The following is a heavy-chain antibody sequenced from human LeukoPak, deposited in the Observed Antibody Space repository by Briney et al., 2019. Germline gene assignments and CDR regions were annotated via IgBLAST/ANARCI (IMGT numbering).Heavy chain of an antibody. CDR2: ISSSSSTI. CDR1: GFTFSSYS. D-gene: IGHD6-6*01. J-gene: IGHJ4*02. V-gene: IGHV3-48*01. CDR3: AREGFGRDEYSSSSSFDY. Sequence: GGSLRLSCAASGFTFSSYSMNWVRQAPGKGLEWVSYISSSSSTIYYADSVKGRFTISRDNAKNSLYLQMNSLRAEDTAVYYCAREGFGRDEYSSSSSFDYWGQGTLVTVSS.